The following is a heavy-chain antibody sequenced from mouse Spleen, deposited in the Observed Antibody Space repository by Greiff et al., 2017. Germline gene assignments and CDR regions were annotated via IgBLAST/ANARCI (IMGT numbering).Heavy chain of an antibody. Sequence: EVQLVESGGGLVKLGGSLKLSCAASGFTFSSYAMSWVRQTPEKRLEWVATISSGGGNTYYPDSVKGRFTISRDNAKNTLYLQMSSLKSEDTAMYYCARQSYDRYFDYWGQGTTLTVSS. D-gene: IGHD1-1*01. CDR1: GFTFSSYA. CDR3: ARQSYDRYFDY. CDR2: ISSGGGNT. V-gene: IGHV5-9-3*01. J-gene: IGHJ2*01.